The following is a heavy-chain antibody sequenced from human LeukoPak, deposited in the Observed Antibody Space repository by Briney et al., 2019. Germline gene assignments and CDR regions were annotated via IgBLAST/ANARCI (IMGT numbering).Heavy chain of an antibody. V-gene: IGHV3-23*01. J-gene: IGHJ5*02. CDR3: AKDRAAAGTNWFDP. CDR1: GITFSSYA. CDR2: ISGSGGST. D-gene: IGHD6-13*01. Sequence: GGTLRLSCAASGITFSSYAMSWVRQAPGKGLEWVSAISGSGGSTYYADSVKGRFTISRDNSKNTLYLQMNSLRAEDTAVYYCAKDRAAAGTNWFDPWGQGTLVTVSS.